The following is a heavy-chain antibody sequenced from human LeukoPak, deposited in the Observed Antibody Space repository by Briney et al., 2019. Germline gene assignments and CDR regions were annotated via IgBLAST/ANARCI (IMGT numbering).Heavy chain of an antibody. CDR1: GFTFSSYA. CDR2: ISGSGGST. D-gene: IGHD6-6*01. CDR3: AKGESSSSVFGYFDY. V-gene: IGHV3-23*01. Sequence: GGSLRLSCAASGFTFSSYAMSWVRQAPGKGLEWVSAISGSGGSTYYADSVKGRFTISRDNSKNTLYLQMNSLGAEDTAVYYCAKGESSSSVFGYFDYWGQGTLVTVSS. J-gene: IGHJ4*02.